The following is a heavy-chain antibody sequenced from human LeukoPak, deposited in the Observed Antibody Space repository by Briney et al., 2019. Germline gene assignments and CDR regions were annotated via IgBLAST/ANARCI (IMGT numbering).Heavy chain of an antibody. J-gene: IGHJ3*02. CDR3: ARSTPQLIVGATRNAFDI. CDR2: IIPIFGTA. D-gene: IGHD1-26*01. CDR1: GYTFTSYG. V-gene: IGHV1-69*05. Sequence: ASVKVSCKASGYTFTSYGISWVRQAPGQGLEWMGGIIPIFGTANYAQKFQGRVTITTDESTSTAYMELSSLRSEDTAVYYCARSTPQLIVGATRNAFDIWGQGTMVTVSS.